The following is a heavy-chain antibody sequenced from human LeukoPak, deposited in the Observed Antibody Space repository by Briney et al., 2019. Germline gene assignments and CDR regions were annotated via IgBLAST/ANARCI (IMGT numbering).Heavy chain of an antibody. J-gene: IGHJ6*04. D-gene: IGHD2-15*01. V-gene: IGHV4-30-2*01. CDR3: ASRKVDYYYGMDV. Sequence: SETLSLTCAVSVGSISSGGYSGSWIRQPPGKGLEWIGYIYHSGSTYYNPSLKSRVTISVDRSKNQFSLKLSSVTAADTAVYYCASRKVDYYYGMDVWGKGTTVTVSS. CDR2: IYHSGST. CDR1: VGSISSGGYS.